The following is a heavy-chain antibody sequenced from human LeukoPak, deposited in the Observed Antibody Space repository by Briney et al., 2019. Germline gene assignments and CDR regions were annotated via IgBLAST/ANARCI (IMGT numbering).Heavy chain of an antibody. CDR1: GASIRDYY. V-gene: IGHV4-59*01. Sequence: PSETLSLTCSVFGASIRDYYWGWIRQPPGKGLECIGHIFYSRVTNYNPSLKSRVTISLDTSKSQVSLKLTSLTAADTALYYCARRQQLADGGHAFDIWGQGTMVTVSS. J-gene: IGHJ3*02. CDR2: IFYSRVT. CDR3: ARRQQLADGGHAFDI. D-gene: IGHD6-13*01.